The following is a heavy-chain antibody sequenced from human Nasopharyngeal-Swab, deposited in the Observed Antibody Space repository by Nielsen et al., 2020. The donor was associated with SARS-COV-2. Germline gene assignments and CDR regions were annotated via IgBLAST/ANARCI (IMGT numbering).Heavy chain of an antibody. D-gene: IGHD6-6*01. J-gene: IGHJ5*02. Sequence: RQAPGKGLEWIGYIYYSGSTNYNPSLKNRVTISVDTSKNQFSLKLSSVTAADTAVYYCARERIAARLPDRWFDPWGQGTLVTVSS. CDR2: IYYSGST. CDR3: ARERIAARLPDRWFDP. V-gene: IGHV4-59*01.